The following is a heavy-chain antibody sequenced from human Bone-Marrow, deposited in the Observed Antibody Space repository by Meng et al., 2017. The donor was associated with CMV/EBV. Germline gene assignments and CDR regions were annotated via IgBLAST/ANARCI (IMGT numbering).Heavy chain of an antibody. CDR3: AKDNEYGSGSFDY. V-gene: IGHV3-33*06. CDR1: GFTFSSYG. D-gene: IGHD3-10*01. J-gene: IGHJ4*02. CDR2: IWYDGSNK. Sequence: LSLTCAASGFTFSSYGTHWVRQGPGKGLEWVAVIWYDGSNKYYSDSVKGRFTISRDNSKNTLYLQMNSLRAEDTAVYYCAKDNEYGSGSFDYWGQGTLVTVSS.